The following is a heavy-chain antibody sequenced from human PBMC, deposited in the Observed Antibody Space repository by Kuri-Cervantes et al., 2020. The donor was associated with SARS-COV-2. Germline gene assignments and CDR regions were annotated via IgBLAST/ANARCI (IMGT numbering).Heavy chain of an antibody. CDR3: ARSIISHQIYYYFYYMDV. V-gene: IGHV3-21*04. CDR2: ISNSSSYI. Sequence: GGSLRLSCAASGFTFSSYAMSWVRQAPGKGLEWVSSISNSSSYIYYADSVKGRFTISRDNAKNSLYLQMNSLRVEDTAIYYCARSIISHQIYYYFYYMDVWGKGTTVTVSS. J-gene: IGHJ6*03. D-gene: IGHD1-14*01. CDR1: GFTFSSYA.